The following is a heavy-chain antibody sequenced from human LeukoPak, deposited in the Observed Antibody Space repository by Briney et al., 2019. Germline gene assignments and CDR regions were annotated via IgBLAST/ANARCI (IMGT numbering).Heavy chain of an antibody. Sequence: GGSLRLSGAASGFSFSNYAMNWVRQAPGKWLEWVSLIVASSGATFYADSVKGRFTISRDKSKNTLYLQMKSLRAEDTAVYYCAKGGYDYVEIGYFDYWGQGALVTVSS. V-gene: IGHV3-23*01. CDR1: GFSFSNYA. J-gene: IGHJ4*03. CDR3: AKGGYDYVEIGYFDY. CDR2: IVASSGAT. D-gene: IGHD5-12*01.